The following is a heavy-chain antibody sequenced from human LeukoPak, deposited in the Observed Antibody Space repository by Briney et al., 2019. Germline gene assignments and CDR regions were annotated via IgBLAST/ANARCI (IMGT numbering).Heavy chain of an antibody. D-gene: IGHD3-10*01. J-gene: IGHJ6*02. Sequence: GGSLRLSCAASGFTFSDYYMSWIRQAPGKGLEWVSYISSSGSTIYYADSVKGRFTISRDNAKNSLYLQMNSLRAEDTAVYYCARDEALNARNYYGSGNNHPGGMDVWGQGTTVTVSS. V-gene: IGHV3-11*04. CDR1: GFTFSDYY. CDR2: ISSSGSTI. CDR3: ARDEALNARNYYGSGNNHPGGMDV.